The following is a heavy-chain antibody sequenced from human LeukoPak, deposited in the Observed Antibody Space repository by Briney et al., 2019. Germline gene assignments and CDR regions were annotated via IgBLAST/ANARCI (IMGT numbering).Heavy chain of an antibody. CDR3: ASASPYYYGIDV. V-gene: IGHV3-7*01. CDR1: GFTFSSYE. Sequence: GGSLRLSCAASGFTFSSYEMSWVRQAPGKGLEWVANIKQDGSEKYYVDSVKGRFTISRDNAKNSLYLQMNSLRAEDTAVYYCASASPYYYGIDVWGQGTTVTVSS. CDR2: IKQDGSEK. J-gene: IGHJ6*02.